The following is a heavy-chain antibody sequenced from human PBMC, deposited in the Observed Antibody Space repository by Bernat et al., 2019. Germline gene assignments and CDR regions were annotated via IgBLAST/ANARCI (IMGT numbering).Heavy chain of an antibody. CDR1: GYTFTSYY. J-gene: IGHJ6*02. Sequence: QVQLVQSGAEVKKPGASVKVSCKASGYTFTSYYMHWVRQAPGQGLEWMGIINPSGGNTSYAQKFQGRVTMTRDTSTSTVYMELSSLRSEDTAVYYCAREYYYGSGTKLSYYYYYGMDVWGQGTTVTVSS. D-gene: IGHD3-10*01. V-gene: IGHV1-46*03. CDR3: AREYYYGSGTKLSYYYYYGMDV. CDR2: INPSGGNT.